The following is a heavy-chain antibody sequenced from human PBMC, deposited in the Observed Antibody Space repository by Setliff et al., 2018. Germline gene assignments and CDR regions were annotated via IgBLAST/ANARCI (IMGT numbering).Heavy chain of an antibody. Sequence: ASVKVSCKASGYTFTHYGVNWVRQAPGQGLEWMGWINTYNGKPTHAQGFTGRFVFSLDTSVNTAYLEINSLKAEDTARYYCARVSQCGSTSSCYIDYWGQGTLVTVSS. V-gene: IGHV7-4-1*02. CDR1: GYTFTHYG. CDR3: ARVSQCGSTSSCYIDY. J-gene: IGHJ4*02. D-gene: IGHD2-2*02. CDR2: INTYNGKP.